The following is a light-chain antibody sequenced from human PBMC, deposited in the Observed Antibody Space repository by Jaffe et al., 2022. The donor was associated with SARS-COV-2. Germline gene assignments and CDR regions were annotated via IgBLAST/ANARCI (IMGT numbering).Light chain of an antibody. Sequence: EIVMTQSPATLSVSPGERATLSCRASQSVGRKLAWYQQKPGQAPRLFIYGASTRATGIPARFSGSGSGTEFTLTISSLQSEDFAVYYCQQYDNWPRTFGQGTKVEIK. CDR2: GAS. CDR3: QQYDNWPRT. V-gene: IGKV3-15*01. J-gene: IGKJ2*01. CDR1: QSVGRK.